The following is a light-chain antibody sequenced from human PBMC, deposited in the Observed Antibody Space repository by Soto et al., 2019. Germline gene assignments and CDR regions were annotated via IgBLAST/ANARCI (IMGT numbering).Light chain of an antibody. CDR3: QQNSNLQGT. V-gene: IGKV3-11*01. CDR2: GAS. Sequence: DIVLTQSPATLTLSPGERATLSCRASQSVGTYVSWFQQKPGHPPRLLISGASNRAAGIPARFSGSGSGTDFSLPISSLEPDDFAVYFCQQNSNLQGTLGQGTKVDIK. J-gene: IGKJ1*01. CDR1: QSVGTY.